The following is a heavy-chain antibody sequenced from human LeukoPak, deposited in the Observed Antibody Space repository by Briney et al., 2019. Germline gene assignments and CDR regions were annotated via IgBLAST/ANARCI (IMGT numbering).Heavy chain of an antibody. CDR2: ISGSGDTT. V-gene: IGHV3-23*01. CDR1: GFTFSSYS. CDR3: AKAFQRGWERDAFAF. J-gene: IGHJ3*01. D-gene: IGHD1-26*01. Sequence: PGGSLRLSCAASGFTFSSYSMSWVRQAPGKGLEWVSLISGSGDTTNYADSVKGRFTISGDNSKNTLYLQMNSLGADDTAVYYCAKAFQRGWERDAFAFWGQGTLVTVSS.